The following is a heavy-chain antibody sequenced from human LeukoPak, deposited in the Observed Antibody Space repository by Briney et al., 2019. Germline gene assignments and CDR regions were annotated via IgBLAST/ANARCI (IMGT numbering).Heavy chain of an antibody. V-gene: IGHV3-23*01. J-gene: IGHJ4*02. Sequence: GGSLRLSCAASGFTFTSYAMSWVRQAPGKGLEWVSTISKSGGITYYADSVRGRSTISRDNAKNSLFLQMDSLRGEDTAVYYCARCTTGKTFGSLREIKKSREIDFWGQGTLVTVSS. CDR3: ARCTTGKTFGSLREIKKSREIDF. D-gene: IGHD1-1*01. CDR2: ISKSGGIT. CDR1: GFTFTSYA.